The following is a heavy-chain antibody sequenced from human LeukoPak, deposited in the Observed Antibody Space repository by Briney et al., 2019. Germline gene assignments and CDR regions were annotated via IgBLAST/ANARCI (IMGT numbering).Heavy chain of an antibody. J-gene: IGHJ6*03. D-gene: IGHD6-19*01. CDR3: AREVGGWYNTYYYYMDV. CDR1: GFTFDDYG. Sequence: GGSLRLSCAASGFTFDDYGMSWVRQAPGKGLEWVSGINWNGGSTGYADSVKGRFTISRDNAKNSLYLQMNSLRAEDTALYYCAREVGGWYNTYYYYMDVWGKGTTVTVSS. CDR2: INWNGGST. V-gene: IGHV3-20*04.